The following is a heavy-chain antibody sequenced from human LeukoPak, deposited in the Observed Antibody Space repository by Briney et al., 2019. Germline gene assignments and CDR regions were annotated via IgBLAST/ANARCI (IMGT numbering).Heavy chain of an antibody. CDR3: ARGILSGRTGHYFDY. CDR1: GYTFTSYG. J-gene: IGHJ4*02. CDR2: ISAYNGNT. Sequence: GASVKVSCKASGYTFTSYGISWVRQAPGQGLEWMGWISAYNGNTNYAQKLQGRVTMTTDTSTSTAYMELRSLRSDDTAVYYCARGILSGRTGHYFDYWGQGTLVTVSS. D-gene: IGHD6-19*01. V-gene: IGHV1-18*01.